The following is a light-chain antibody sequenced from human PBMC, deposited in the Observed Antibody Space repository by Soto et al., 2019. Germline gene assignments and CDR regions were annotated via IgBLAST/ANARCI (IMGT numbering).Light chain of an antibody. V-gene: IGLV2-14*01. CDR1: SSDVGNYNY. Sequence: QSALTQPASVSGSPGQSITISCNGTSSDVGNYNYVSWYQQHPGKATKLMISEVSNRPSGVSHRFSGSKSGKTASLTISGLQAEDEADYYCSSYTSSSAVVFGGGTQLTVL. CDR3: SSYTSSSAVV. CDR2: EVS. J-gene: IGLJ3*02.